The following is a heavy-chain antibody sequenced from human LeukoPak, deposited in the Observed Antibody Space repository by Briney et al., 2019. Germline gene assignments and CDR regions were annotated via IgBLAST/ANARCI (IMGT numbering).Heavy chain of an antibody. CDR2: ISGSGGST. CDR1: GFTFSSYA. Sequence: PGGSLRLPCAASGFTFSSYAMSWVRQAPGKGLEWVSAISGSGGSTYYADSVKGRFTISRDNSKNTLYLQMKSLRAEDTAVYYCAKGGPYCYNSSGYYLGPVDYWGQGTLVTVSS. V-gene: IGHV3-23*01. J-gene: IGHJ4*02. D-gene: IGHD3-22*01. CDR3: AKGGPYCYNSSGYYLGPVDY.